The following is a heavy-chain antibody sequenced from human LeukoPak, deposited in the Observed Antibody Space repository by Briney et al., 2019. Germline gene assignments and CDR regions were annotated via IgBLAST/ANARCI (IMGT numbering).Heavy chain of an antibody. J-gene: IGHJ6*03. CDR2: IYSGGYT. D-gene: IGHD5-12*01. V-gene: IGHV3-53*01. Sequence: PGGSLRLSCAASGFTVSSNYMNWVRQAPGKGPEWVSVIYSGGYTHYADSVKGRFTFSRDNSKNTLYLQMNSLRAEDTAVYYCVKYRRSGPGPYYYYMDVWGKGTTVTVSS. CDR3: VKYRRSGPGPYYYYMDV. CDR1: GFTVSSNY.